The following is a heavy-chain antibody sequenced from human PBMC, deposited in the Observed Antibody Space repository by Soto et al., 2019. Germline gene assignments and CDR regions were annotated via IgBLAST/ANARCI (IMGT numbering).Heavy chain of an antibody. CDR3: ARHTRYSSSWYWFDP. D-gene: IGHD6-13*01. CDR1: GGSISSYY. J-gene: IGHJ5*02. CDR2: IYYSGST. V-gene: IGHV4-59*08. Sequence: QVQLQESGPGLVKPSETLSLTCTVSGGSISSYYWSWIRQPPGKGLEWIGYIYYSGSTNYNPSLKSRVTISVDTSKNQFSLKLSSVTAADTAVYYCARHTRYSSSWYWFDPWGQGTLVTVPS.